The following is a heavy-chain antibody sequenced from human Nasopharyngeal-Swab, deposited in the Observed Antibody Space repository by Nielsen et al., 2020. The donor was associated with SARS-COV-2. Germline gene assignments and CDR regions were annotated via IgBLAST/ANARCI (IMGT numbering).Heavy chain of an antibody. Sequence: GESLKISCKGSGYSFTTYWIGWVRQMPGKGLEWMGRIDPSDSYTNYSPSFQGHVTISADKSISTAYLQWSSLKASDTAMYYCARHQPTIAVDWFDPWGQGTLVTVSS. V-gene: IGHV5-10-1*01. CDR2: IDPSDSYT. CDR3: ARHQPTIAVDWFDP. J-gene: IGHJ5*02. CDR1: GYSFTTYW. D-gene: IGHD6-19*01.